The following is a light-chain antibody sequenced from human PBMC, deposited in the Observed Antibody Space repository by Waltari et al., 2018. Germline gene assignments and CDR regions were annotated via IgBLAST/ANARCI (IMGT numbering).Light chain of an antibody. J-gene: IGKJ4*01. Sequence: DIQMTQSPTSLSASVGDRVSINCRASQGIRNYLASCQQRPRGAPHHLIYDASRLGSGVPSRCCGSGSWTDYTLTISSLQPEDFATYYCHQYYTSALDFGGGTKVEIK. CDR1: QGIRNY. CDR2: DAS. CDR3: HQYYTSALD. V-gene: IGKV1-NL1*01.